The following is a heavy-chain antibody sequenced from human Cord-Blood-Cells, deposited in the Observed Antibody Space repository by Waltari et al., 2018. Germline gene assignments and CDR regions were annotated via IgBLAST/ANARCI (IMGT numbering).Heavy chain of an antibody. Sequence: QVQLVQSGAEVKKPGASVKVSCKAPGYTFTSYDINWVRQATGQGLEWMGWMKPNSGNTGYAQKFQGRVTMTRNTSISTAYMELSSLRSEDTAVYYCARGRVVGRWDLFSYWGQGTLVTVSS. J-gene: IGHJ4*02. CDR1: GYTFTSYD. D-gene: IGHD1-26*01. V-gene: IGHV1-8*01. CDR2: MKPNSGNT. CDR3: ARGRVVGRWDLFSY.